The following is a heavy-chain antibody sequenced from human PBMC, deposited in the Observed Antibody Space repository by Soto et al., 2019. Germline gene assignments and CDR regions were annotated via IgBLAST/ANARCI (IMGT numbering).Heavy chain of an antibody. Sequence: EVQLLESGGGLVQSGGSLRLSCAASGFTFSSYAMSWVRQAPGKGLEWVSAISGSGGSTYYADSVKGRFTISRDNSKNTLYLQMNSLRAEDTAVYYCAKAVRFGELSGFSMDVWGKGTTVTVSS. CDR2: ISGSGGST. D-gene: IGHD3-10*01. CDR1: GFTFSSYA. V-gene: IGHV3-23*01. CDR3: AKAVRFGELSGFSMDV. J-gene: IGHJ6*03.